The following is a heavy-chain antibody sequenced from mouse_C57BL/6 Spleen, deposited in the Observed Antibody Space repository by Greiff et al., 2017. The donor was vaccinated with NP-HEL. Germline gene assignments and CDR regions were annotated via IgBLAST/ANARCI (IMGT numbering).Heavy chain of an antibody. CDR1: GYTFTDYY. V-gene: IGHV1-76*01. CDR2: IYPGSGNT. D-gene: IGHD1-1*01. Sequence: VQLQQSGAELVRPGASVKLSCKASGYTFTDYYINWVKQRPGQGLEWIARIYPGSGNTYYNEKFKGKATLTAEKSSSTAYMQLSSLTSEDSAVYFWARSDYYGSSYGGFDYWGQGTTLTVSS. CDR3: ARSDYYGSSYGGFDY. J-gene: IGHJ2*01.